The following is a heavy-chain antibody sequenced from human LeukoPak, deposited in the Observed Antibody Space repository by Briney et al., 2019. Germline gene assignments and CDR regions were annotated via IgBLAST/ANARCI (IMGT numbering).Heavy chain of an antibody. D-gene: IGHD3-10*02. CDR1: GFTFSSYE. Sequence: PGGTLRLSCAPSGFTFSSYEMNWVRQAPGNGLEGVSYISSSGSTIYYADSVKGRFTISRDNAKNSLCLQMNSLRAEDTAVYYCAELGITMIGGVWGKGTTVTISS. J-gene: IGHJ6*04. CDR3: AELGITMIGGV. CDR2: ISSSGSTI. V-gene: IGHV3-48*03.